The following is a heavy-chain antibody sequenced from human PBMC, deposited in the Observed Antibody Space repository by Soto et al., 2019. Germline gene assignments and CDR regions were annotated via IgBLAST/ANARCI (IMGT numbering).Heavy chain of an antibody. Sequence: SETLSLTCTVSGGSISSSSYYWGWIRQPPGKGLEWIGSIYYSGSTYYNPSLKSRVTISVDTSKNQFSLKLSPVTAADTAVYYCARLKTGDGMYLYWGQGTLVTVSS. CDR3: ARLKTGDGMYLY. J-gene: IGHJ4*02. V-gene: IGHV4-39*01. D-gene: IGHD7-27*01. CDR2: IYYSGST. CDR1: GGSISSSSYY.